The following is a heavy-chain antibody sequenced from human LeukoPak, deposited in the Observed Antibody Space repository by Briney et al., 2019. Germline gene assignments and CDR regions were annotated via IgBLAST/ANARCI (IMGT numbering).Heavy chain of an antibody. Sequence: GGSLRLSCAASGFTFDDYGMSWVRQAPGKGLEWVSGINWNGGSTGYADSVKGRFTISRDNAKNSLYLQMNSLRAEDTALYYCARAKGQLVRDYYYYYMDVWGKGTTVTVSS. D-gene: IGHD6-6*01. CDR3: ARAKGQLVRDYYYYYMDV. J-gene: IGHJ6*03. V-gene: IGHV3-20*04. CDR2: INWNGGST. CDR1: GFTFDDYG.